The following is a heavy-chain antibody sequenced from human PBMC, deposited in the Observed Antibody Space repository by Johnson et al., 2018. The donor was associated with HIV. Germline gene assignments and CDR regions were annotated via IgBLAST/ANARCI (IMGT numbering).Heavy chain of an antibody. CDR1: DFTLSNNA. CDR2: ISYDGTNT. CDR3: ASGVTARAPLLI. V-gene: IGHV3-30*14. D-gene: IGHD6-6*01. J-gene: IGHJ3*02. Sequence: QVQLVESGGGVVQPGRSLRLSCAASDFTLSNNAIHWVRQAPGKGLEWVAVISYDGTNTYYADSVRGRFTISRDNSRNTVSLQMIILRPKDTAMYYCASGVTARAPLLIWGQGTMVTVSS.